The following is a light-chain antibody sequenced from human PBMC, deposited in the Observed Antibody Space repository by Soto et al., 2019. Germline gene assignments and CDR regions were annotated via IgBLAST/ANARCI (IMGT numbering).Light chain of an antibody. Sequence: EIVLTQSPGTLSLSPGERATLSCRASQNVRSDFLAWYQQKPGQAPRLLIYDASDRATVIPDRFSGSGSGTDFTLTISRLELEDFAVYFCQQYGTAPYTFGQGTKLEIK. CDR1: QNVRSDF. CDR2: DAS. J-gene: IGKJ2*01. CDR3: QQYGTAPYT. V-gene: IGKV3-20*01.